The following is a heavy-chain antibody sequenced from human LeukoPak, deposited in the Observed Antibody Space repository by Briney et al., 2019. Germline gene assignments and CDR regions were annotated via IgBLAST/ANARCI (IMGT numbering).Heavy chain of an antibody. CDR2: IYYSGST. CDR3: ARVKGYGIFDY. J-gene: IGHJ4*02. Sequence: SETLSLTCTVSGGSISSYYWSWIRQPPGKGLEWIGYIYYSGSTNYNPSLKSRVTISVDTSKNQFSLKLSSVTAADTAVYYCARVKGYGIFDYWGQGTLVTVSS. D-gene: IGHD3-16*01. V-gene: IGHV4-59*01. CDR1: GGSISSYY.